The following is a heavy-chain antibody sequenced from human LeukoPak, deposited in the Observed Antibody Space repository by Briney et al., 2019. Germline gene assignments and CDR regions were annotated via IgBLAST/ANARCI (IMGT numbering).Heavy chain of an antibody. CDR2: ISAYNGNT. Sequence: GASVKVSCKASGYTFTSYGISWVRQAPGQGLEWMGWISAYNGNTNYAQKLQGRVTMTTDTSTSTAYMELRSLRSDDTAVYYCARGRGVDTAMVSLHYWGQGTLVTVSS. J-gene: IGHJ4*02. V-gene: IGHV1-18*01. CDR1: GYTFTSYG. D-gene: IGHD5-18*01. CDR3: ARGRGVDTAMVSLHY.